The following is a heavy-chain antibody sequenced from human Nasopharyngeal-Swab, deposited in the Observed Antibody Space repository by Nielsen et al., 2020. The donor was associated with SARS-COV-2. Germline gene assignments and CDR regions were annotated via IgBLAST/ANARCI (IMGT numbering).Heavy chain of an antibody. D-gene: IGHD5-12*01. CDR3: ARVERGYSGYDG. CDR2: ISYDRSNK. V-gene: IGHV3-30-3*01. Sequence: GESLKISCAASGFTFSSYAMHWVRQAPGKGLEWVAVISYDRSNKYYADSVKGRFTISRDNSKNTLYLQMNSLRAEDTAVYYCARVERGYSGYDGWGQGTLVTVSS. CDR1: GFTFSSYA. J-gene: IGHJ4*02.